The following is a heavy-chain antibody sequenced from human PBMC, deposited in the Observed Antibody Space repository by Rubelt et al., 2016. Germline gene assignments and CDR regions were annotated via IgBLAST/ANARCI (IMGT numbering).Heavy chain of an antibody. D-gene: IGHD6-19*01. J-gene: IGHJ4*02. Sequence: QVQLVQSGAEVKKPGASVKVSCKAAGYSFTTYSIHWVRQAPGTRLEWMGWINAGNGNTKYSPKFQGRVTITRDTSARTAYMELSSLRSEDTAIYYCATGYSSGWYVAYWGQGTLVTVSS. CDR2: INAGNGNT. CDR3: ATGYSSGWYVAY. CDR1: GYSFTTYS. V-gene: IGHV1-3*01.